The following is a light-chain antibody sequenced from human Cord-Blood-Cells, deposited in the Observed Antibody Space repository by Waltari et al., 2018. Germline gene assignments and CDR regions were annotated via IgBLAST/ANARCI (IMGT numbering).Light chain of an antibody. V-gene: IGLV2-11*01. CDR1: SSDVGGYNY. Sequence: QSALTQPRSVSGSPGQSVTISCTGTSSDVGGYNYVSWYQQHPGKAPKLMIYDVSKRRSGVPDRFSGSKSGHTASLTISGLQAEDEADYYCCSYAGSYTWVFGGGTKLTVL. J-gene: IGLJ3*02. CDR3: CSYAGSYTWV. CDR2: DVS.